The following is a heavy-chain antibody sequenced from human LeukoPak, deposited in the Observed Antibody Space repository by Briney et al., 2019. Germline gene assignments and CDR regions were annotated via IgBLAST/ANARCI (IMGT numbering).Heavy chain of an antibody. CDR1: GYTFTSYG. Sequence: GASVKVSCKASGYTFTSYGISWVRQAPGQGLEWMGWISAYNGNTNYAQKLQGRVTMTTDTSTSTDYMELRSLRPDDTAVYYCATQYCSSTSCYPYWVDYWGQGTLVTVSS. CDR3: ATQYCSSTSCYPYWVDY. J-gene: IGHJ4*02. D-gene: IGHD2-2*01. CDR2: ISAYNGNT. V-gene: IGHV1-18*01.